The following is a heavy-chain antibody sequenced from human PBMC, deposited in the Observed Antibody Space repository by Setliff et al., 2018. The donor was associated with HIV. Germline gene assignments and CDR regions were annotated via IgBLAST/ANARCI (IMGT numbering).Heavy chain of an antibody. J-gene: IGHJ4*02. V-gene: IGHV3-23*01. CDR2: ISGSGGSP. CDR3: AKDLVYYDSSGDLDY. Sequence: GGSLRLSCVASGFTFSSYGMHWVRQAPGKGLEWVSSISGSGGSPYYADSVKGRFTISRDNSKNTLYLQMNSLRAEDTAVYYCAKDLVYYDSSGDLDYWGQGTLVTVSS. D-gene: IGHD3-22*01. CDR1: GFTFSSYG.